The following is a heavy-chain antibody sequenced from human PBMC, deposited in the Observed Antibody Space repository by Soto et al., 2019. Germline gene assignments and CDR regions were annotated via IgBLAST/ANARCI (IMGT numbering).Heavy chain of an antibody. CDR2: IKSKTDGGTT. D-gene: IGHD2-2*01. J-gene: IGHJ3*02. V-gene: IGHV3-15*01. CDR1: GFTFSNAW. Sequence: GGSLRLSCAASGFTFSNAWMSWVRQAPGKGLEWVGRIKSKTDGGTTDYAAPVKGRFTISRDDSKNTLYLQMNSLKTEDTAVYYCTTDPLYTYCSSTSCYDAFDIWGQGTMVTVSS. CDR3: TTDPLYTYCSSTSCYDAFDI.